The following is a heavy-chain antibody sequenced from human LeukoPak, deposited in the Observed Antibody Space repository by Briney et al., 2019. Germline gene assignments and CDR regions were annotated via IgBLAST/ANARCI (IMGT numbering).Heavy chain of an antibody. CDR1: GGTFSSYA. CDR2: IIPIFGTA. V-gene: IGHV1-69*13. J-gene: IGHJ4*02. CDR3: ARVPIYSGSYYVHANGPFDY. D-gene: IGHD1-26*01. Sequence: GASVKVSCKASGGTFSSYAISWVRQAPGQGLEWMGGIIPIFGTANYAQKFQGRVTITADESTSTAYMELSSLRSGDTAVYYCARVPIYSGSYYVHANGPFDYWGQGTLVTVSS.